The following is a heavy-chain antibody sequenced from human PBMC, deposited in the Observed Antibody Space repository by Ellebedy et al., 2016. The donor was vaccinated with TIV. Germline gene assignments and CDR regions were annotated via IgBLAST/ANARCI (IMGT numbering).Heavy chain of an antibody. Sequence: PGGSLRLSCAVSGFTFSSSWMQWVRQAPGKGLVWVSGINGDGTTTTYADSVKGRFTISRDNAKNTLYLQMNSLRVEDTAVYFCARRKREGDYDYFGFDHWGQGTLVTVSS. D-gene: IGHD5-12*01. CDR3: ARRKREGDYDYFGFDH. J-gene: IGHJ4*02. V-gene: IGHV3-74*03. CDR2: INGDGTTT. CDR1: GFTFSSSW.